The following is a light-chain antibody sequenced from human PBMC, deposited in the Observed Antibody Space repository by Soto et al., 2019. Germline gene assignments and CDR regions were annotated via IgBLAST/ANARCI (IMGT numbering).Light chain of an antibody. V-gene: IGKV1-39*01. J-gene: IGKJ1*01. CDR1: QYISTY. CDR3: QQTYSAPPWT. CDR2: AAS. Sequence: DIQMTQSPTSLSASVGDRVTSSCLASQYISTYLSWYQQKPGKAPRLLIYAASTVQSGVPPRFSGSGSGTDFILTISSLRPEDIATYFCQQTYSAPPWTFGQGTKVDIK.